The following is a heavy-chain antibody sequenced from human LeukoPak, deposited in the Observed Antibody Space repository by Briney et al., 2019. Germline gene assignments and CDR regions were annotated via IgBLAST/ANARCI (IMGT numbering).Heavy chain of an antibody. CDR2: INKDGGEK. J-gene: IGHJ4*02. Sequence: GGSLRLSCAASGFTFSSYWMSWVRQAPGKGLEWVANINKDGGEKYYVDSVKGRFTISRDNAKNSLYLQMNSLRAEDTALYYCAKWKDEDFWGQGTLVTVSS. D-gene: IGHD1-1*01. CDR3: AKWKDEDF. CDR1: GFTFSSYW. V-gene: IGHV3-7*01.